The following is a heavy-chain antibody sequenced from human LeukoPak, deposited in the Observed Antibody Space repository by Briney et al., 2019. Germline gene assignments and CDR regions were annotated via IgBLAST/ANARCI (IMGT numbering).Heavy chain of an antibody. CDR1: GFSFSKYR. CDR3: VRVSGYLHDFDF. J-gene: IGHJ4*02. CDR2: ISKDGGTT. Sequence: PGGSLRLSCEASGFSFSKYRMHWVRQAPGKGLVWVAFISKDGGTTTYVDSVRDRFTISRDNSKNILFLQMNSLKSEDTAMYYCVRVSGYLHDFDFWGQGTLVTVSS. V-gene: IGHV3-74*03. D-gene: IGHD3-3*01.